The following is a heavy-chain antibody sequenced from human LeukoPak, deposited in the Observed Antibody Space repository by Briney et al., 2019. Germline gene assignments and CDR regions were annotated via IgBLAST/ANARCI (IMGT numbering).Heavy chain of an antibody. CDR1: GFTFSSYA. D-gene: IGHD6-6*01. V-gene: IGHV3-23*01. CDR2: ISGSGGST. J-gene: IGHJ1*01. Sequence: GGSLRLSCAASGFTFSSYAMSWVRQAPGKGLEWVSAISGSGGSTYYADSVKGRFTISRDNSKNTLYLQMNSLRAEDTAVYYCAKDREAPGGDEYSSSVQYLQHWGQGTLVTVSS. CDR3: AKDREAPGGDEYSSSVQYLQH.